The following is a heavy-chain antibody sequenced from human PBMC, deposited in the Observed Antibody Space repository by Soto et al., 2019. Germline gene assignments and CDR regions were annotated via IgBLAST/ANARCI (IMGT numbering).Heavy chain of an antibody. Sequence: SETLSLTCSVSGGSISRFPWIWIRQPPGKGLEWVGYIYHTGRSNYNPSLKSRLTISLDMSRNQFSLQLTSVTAADTALYYCARFSNDYGGNGAFDYWGLGTLVTVSS. CDR2: IYHTGRS. CDR1: GGSISRFP. D-gene: IGHD4-17*01. J-gene: IGHJ4*02. V-gene: IGHV4-59*01. CDR3: ARFSNDYGGNGAFDY.